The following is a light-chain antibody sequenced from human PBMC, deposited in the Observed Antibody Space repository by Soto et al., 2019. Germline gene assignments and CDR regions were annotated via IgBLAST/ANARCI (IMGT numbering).Light chain of an antibody. CDR3: QQLNSYLSIT. CDR2: GAS. J-gene: IGKJ5*01. V-gene: IGKV3-15*01. Sequence: EVVLTQSPATLSVSPGDRATLSCRASQSVSRNLAWYQQKPGQAPRLLIYGASTRATGVPARFSGSGSATEFTLTINSLQPEDFATYYCQQLNSYLSITFGQGTRLEFK. CDR1: QSVSRN.